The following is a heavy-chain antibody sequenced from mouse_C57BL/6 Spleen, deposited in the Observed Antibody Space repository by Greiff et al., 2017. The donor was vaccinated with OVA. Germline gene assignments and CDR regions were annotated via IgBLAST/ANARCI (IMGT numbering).Heavy chain of an antibody. D-gene: IGHD6-1*01. V-gene: IGHV5-4*03. CDR3: ARGSLYYFDY. CDR2: ISDGGSYT. J-gene: IGHJ2*01. CDR1: GFTFSSYA. Sequence: EVNLVESGGGLVKPGGSLKLSCAASGFTFSSYAMSWVRQTPEKRLEWVATISDGGSYTYYPDNVKGRFTISRDNAKNNLYLQMSHLKSEDTAMYYCARGSLYYFDYWGQGTTLTVSS.